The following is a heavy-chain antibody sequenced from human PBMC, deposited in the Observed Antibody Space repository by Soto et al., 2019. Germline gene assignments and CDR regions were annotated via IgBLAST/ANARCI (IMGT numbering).Heavy chain of an antibody. J-gene: IGHJ6*02. CDR2: ISGSGGST. CDR1: GFTFSSYA. CDR3: AKDQEGRYYYGSGSYYGMDV. Sequence: GGSLRLSCAASGFTFSSYAMSWVRQAPGKGLEWVSAISGSGGSTYYADSVKGRFTISRDNSKNTLYLQMNSLRAEDTAVYYCAKDQEGRYYYGSGSYYGMDVWGQGTTVTVSS. D-gene: IGHD3-10*01. V-gene: IGHV3-23*01.